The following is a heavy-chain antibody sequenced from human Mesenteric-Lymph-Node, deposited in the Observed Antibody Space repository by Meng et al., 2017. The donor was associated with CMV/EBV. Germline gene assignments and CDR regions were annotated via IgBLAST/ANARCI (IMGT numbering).Heavy chain of an antibody. CDR1: GGSFSGDY. CDR3: ARGGPTVTSGALDY. Sequence: AVDGGSFSGDYWSWNRKPQGKGLEWIGEINHSGSTNYNPSLKSRVTISVDTSKNQFSLKLSSVTAADTAVYYCARGGPTVTSGALDYWGQGTLVTVSS. V-gene: IGHV4-34*01. D-gene: IGHD4-17*01. CDR2: INHSGST. J-gene: IGHJ4*02.